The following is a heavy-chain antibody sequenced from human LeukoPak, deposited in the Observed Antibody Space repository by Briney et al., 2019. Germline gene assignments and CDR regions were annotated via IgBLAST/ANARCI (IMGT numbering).Heavy chain of an antibody. D-gene: IGHD4-17*01. CDR2: INHSGST. J-gene: IGHJ4*02. CDR3: ARSPRSVIGVDY. Sequence: TSETLSLTCAVYGGSFSGYYWSWIRQPPGKGLEWIGEINHSGSTNYNPSLKSRVTILVDTSKNQFSLKLSSVTAADTAVYYCARSPRSVIGVDYWGQGTLVTVSS. V-gene: IGHV4-34*01. CDR1: GGSFSGYY.